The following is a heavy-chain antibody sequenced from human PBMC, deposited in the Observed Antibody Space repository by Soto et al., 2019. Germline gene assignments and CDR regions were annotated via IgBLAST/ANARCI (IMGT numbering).Heavy chain of an antibody. CDR1: GFTLSSHA. D-gene: IGHD1-26*01. Sequence: GGSLRLSCAVSGFTLSSHAMHWVRQAPGKGLEWVALILSDGSNKYYADSVKGRFTTSRDNSKNTMYLQMNSLSVEDTAVYYCARDDEGGSDCDLGYWAQGALVTVSS. V-gene: IGHV3-30-3*01. J-gene: IGHJ4*02. CDR2: ILSDGSNK. CDR3: ARDDEGGSDCDLGY.